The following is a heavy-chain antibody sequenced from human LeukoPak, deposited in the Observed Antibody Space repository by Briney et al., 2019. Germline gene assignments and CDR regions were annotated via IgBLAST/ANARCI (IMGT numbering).Heavy chain of an antibody. J-gene: IGHJ4*02. D-gene: IGHD6-19*01. Sequence: HAWGSLRLSCAASGCTVSSNYMSWIRQAPGKGLEWVAVIYSGGSTYYAHSVKGRFTISRDNSKNTLYLQMNSLRAEDTAVYYCAKHLYVPYSSGWPDYWGQGTLVTVSS. CDR3: AKHLYVPYSSGWPDY. CDR1: GCTVSSNY. CDR2: IYSGGST. V-gene: IGHV3-53*01.